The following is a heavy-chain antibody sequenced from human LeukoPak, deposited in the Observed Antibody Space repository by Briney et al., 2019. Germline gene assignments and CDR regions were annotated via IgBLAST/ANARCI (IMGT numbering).Heavy chain of an antibody. CDR1: GGSISSYY. V-gene: IGHV4-59*08. CDR3: ARHDQRGYSYGPIYYYGMDV. Sequence: SETLSLTCTVSGGSISSYYWSWIRQPPGKGLEWIGYIYYSGSTNYNPSLKSRVTISVDTSKNQFSLKLSSVTAADTAVYYCARHDQRGYSYGPIYYYGMDVWGQGTTVTVSS. CDR2: IYYSGST. J-gene: IGHJ6*02. D-gene: IGHD5-18*01.